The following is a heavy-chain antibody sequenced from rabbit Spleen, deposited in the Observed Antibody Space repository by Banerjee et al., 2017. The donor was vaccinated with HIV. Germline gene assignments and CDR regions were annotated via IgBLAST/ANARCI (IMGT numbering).Heavy chain of an antibody. V-gene: IGHV1S45*01. J-gene: IGHJ4*01. D-gene: IGHD2-1*01. CDR1: GVSLNDKDV. CDR3: VRDLGYDDDSEKGYFNL. CDR2: VNSYTGRP. Sequence: EQLEESGGGLVKPEGSLTLTCKASGVSLNDKDVMCWVRQAPGKGLEWIACVNSYTGRPVYASWTKGPFTISKTASTTVTLRMTSLTAADTATYFCVRDLGYDDDSEKGYFNLWGQGTLVTVS.